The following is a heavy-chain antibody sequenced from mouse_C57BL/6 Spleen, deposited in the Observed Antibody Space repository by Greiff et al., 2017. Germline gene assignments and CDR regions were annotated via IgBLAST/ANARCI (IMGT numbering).Heavy chain of an antibody. CDR3: GGLFGFAY. CDR2: IRSKSNNYAT. D-gene: IGHD1-1*01. V-gene: IGHV10-1*01. Sequence: EVLLVESGGGLVQPTGSLKLSCAASGFSFNPYAMNWVRQAPGKGLEWVARIRSKSNNYATYYADLVKGRFTISRDKSESMLYLQMNNLKTEDTAMFYCGGLFGFAYWGQGTLVTFSA. J-gene: IGHJ3*01. CDR1: GFSFNPYA.